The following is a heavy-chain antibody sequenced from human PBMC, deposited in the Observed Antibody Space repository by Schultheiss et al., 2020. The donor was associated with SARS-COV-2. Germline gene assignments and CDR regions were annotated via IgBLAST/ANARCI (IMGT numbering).Heavy chain of an antibody. CDR2: IYHSGST. J-gene: IGHJ6*02. CDR1: GYSISSGYY. V-gene: IGHV4-38-2*02. D-gene: IGHD6-19*01. Sequence: SETLSLTCAVSGYSISSGYYWSWIRQPAGKGLEWIGEIYHSGSTNYNPSLKSRVTISVDKSKNQFSLKLSSVTAADTAVYYCARDYSSGSRYYYGMDVWGQGTTVTVSS. CDR3: ARDYSSGSRYYYGMDV.